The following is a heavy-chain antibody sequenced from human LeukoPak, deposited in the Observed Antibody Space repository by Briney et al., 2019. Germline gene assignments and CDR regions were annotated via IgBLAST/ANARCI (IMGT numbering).Heavy chain of an antibody. Sequence: GGSLRLSCAASGFTFDDYAMNWVRQAPGKGLEWVSTISGSGGDTYYADSVKGRFTISRDNSKNTLYLQMNSLRAEDTAVYYCAKGDYYDSSAPRSWGQGTLVTVSS. J-gene: IGHJ5*02. CDR3: AKGDYYDSSAPRS. CDR1: GFTFDDYA. CDR2: ISGSGGDT. D-gene: IGHD3-22*01. V-gene: IGHV3-23*01.